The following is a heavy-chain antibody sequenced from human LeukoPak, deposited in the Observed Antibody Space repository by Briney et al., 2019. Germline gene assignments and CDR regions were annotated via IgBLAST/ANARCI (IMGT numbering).Heavy chain of an antibody. Sequence: GGSLRLSCAASGFTFSSYWMNWVRQAPGKGLEWVSVIYSGGSTYYADSVKGRFTISRDNSKNTLYLQMNSLRAEDTAVYYCARDLWLVRGGRGQGTLVTVSS. J-gene: IGHJ4*02. CDR2: IYSGGST. V-gene: IGHV3-53*01. D-gene: IGHD3-10*01. CDR1: GFTFSSYW. CDR3: ARDLWLVRGG.